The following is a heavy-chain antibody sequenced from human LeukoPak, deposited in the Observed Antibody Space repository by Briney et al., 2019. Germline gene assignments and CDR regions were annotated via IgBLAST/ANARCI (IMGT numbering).Heavy chain of an antibody. CDR3: ASVSPGATVDY. Sequence: PSETLSLTCTVSGGPISSYYWRWLRQPPGKGLVWIGYIYYSGSNNYNPPRKSRVTISVDTSKNQFSLKLSSVTAADTAVYYCASVSPGATVDYWGQGTLVTVSS. V-gene: IGHV4-59*08. CDR2: IYYSGSN. J-gene: IGHJ4*02. CDR1: GGPISSYY. D-gene: IGHD5-12*01.